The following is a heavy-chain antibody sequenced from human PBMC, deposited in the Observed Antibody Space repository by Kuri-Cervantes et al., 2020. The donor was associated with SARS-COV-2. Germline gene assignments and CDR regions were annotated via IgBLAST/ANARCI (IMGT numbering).Heavy chain of an antibody. CDR1: GFTFSSYA. J-gene: IGHJ6*03. CDR3: ARGTYYDFWRGSWAAYYYYMDV. V-gene: IGHV3-30-3*01. CDR2: ISYDGSNK. D-gene: IGHD3-3*01. Sequence: GESLKISCAASGFTFSSYAKSWVRQASGKGLEWVAVISYDGSNKYYADSVKGRFTISRDNSKNTLYLQMNTLRAEDTAVYYCARGTYYDFWRGSWAAYYYYMDVWGKGTTVTVSS.